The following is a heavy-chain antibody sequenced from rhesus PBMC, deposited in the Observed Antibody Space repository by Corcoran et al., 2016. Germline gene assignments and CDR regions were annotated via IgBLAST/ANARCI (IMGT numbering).Heavy chain of an antibody. CDR3: ARGYSSDWFDY. CDR2: IYGWGVIN. V-gene: IGHV4S14*01. J-gene: IGHJ4*01. Sequence: QVPLQESGPVLVHPSEHLYLTCAVSGYSSSLGDYWACVRHPPGKGLEWLGRIYGWGVINFLSSVLKSRVTLSDDTSKNQFSLILSSVTAGDTAVDYCARGYSSDWFDYWGQGGLVTVSS. D-gene: IGHD6-31*01. CDR1: GYSSSLGDY.